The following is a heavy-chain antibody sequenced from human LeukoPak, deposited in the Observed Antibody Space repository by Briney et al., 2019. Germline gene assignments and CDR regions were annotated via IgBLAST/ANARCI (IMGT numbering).Heavy chain of an antibody. CDR2: INPNSGGT. V-gene: IGHV1-2*02. J-gene: IGHJ5*02. CDR3: ARDLPVLLWFGDPSNWFDP. CDR1: GYTFTGYY. Sequence: ASVTVSCKASGYTFTGYYMHWVRQAPGQGLEWMGWINPNSGGTNYAQKFQGRVTMTRDTSISTAYMELSRLRSDDTAVYYCARDLPVLLWFGDPSNWFDPWGQGTLVTVSS. D-gene: IGHD3-10*01.